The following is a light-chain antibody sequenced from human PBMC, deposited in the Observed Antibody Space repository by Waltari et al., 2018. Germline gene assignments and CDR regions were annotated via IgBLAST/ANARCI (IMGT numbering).Light chain of an antibody. CDR1: QRLVHSAGNTY. J-gene: IGKJ1*01. V-gene: IGKV2-30*02. Sequence: DVVMTQSPLSLPVTLGQPASITCRSSQRLVHSAGNTYLNWFQQMPGQSPRRLFYRVSNRDSGVPDRFSGSGSGTDFTLKISRVEAEDVGVYYCMQGTHWPWTFGQGTKVEIK. CDR2: RVS. CDR3: MQGTHWPWT.